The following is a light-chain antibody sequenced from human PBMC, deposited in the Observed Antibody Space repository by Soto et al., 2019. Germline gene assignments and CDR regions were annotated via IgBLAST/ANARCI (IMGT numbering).Light chain of an antibody. J-gene: IGKJ1*01. CDR3: QQYGNSRT. Sequence: DIQMTQSPVSLSASVGDRVTITCRASETISTFLNWYQQKPGKAPKVLIFAASSLQSGVPSRFSGSGSGTDFALTISGLQPEDFATYYCQQYGNSRTLGQGTKVDIK. CDR1: ETISTF. V-gene: IGKV1-39*01. CDR2: AAS.